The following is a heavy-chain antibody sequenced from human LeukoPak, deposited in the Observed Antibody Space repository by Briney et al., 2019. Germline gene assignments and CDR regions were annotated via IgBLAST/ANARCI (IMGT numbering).Heavy chain of an antibody. D-gene: IGHD3-10*01. CDR3: ARKIGGPGVPFDY. Sequence: ASVKVSCRTSGSTITVYFVHWVREAPGQGLEWMGWINHNSGGINYAQKFQGRVSMTRDTSISTAHMELSRLTSGDTAVYFCARKIGGPGVPFDYWGQGTLVTVSS. J-gene: IGHJ4*02. V-gene: IGHV1-2*02. CDR2: INHNSGGI. CDR1: GSTITVYF.